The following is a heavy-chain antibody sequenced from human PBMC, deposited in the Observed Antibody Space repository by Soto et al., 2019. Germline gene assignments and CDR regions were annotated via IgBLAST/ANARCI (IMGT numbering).Heavy chain of an antibody. V-gene: IGHV1-46*01. CDR3: ARVRGGGSEYFFDY. D-gene: IGHD2-15*01. Sequence: GASVKVSCKASGYTFTRHNVHWVRQAPGQGLEWMAIINPSGGTTYYVQKFEGRVTLTTDTSTSTVHMELSSLRSDDTAVYYCARVRGGGSEYFFDYWGQGTLVT. CDR2: INPSGGTT. J-gene: IGHJ4*02. CDR1: GYTFTRHN.